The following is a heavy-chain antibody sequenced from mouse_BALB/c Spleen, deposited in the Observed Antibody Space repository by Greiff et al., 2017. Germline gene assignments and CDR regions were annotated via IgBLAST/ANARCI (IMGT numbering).Heavy chain of an antibody. CDR1: GFSLTSYG. V-gene: IGHV2-9*02. Sequence: QVHVRQSGPGLVAPSQSLSITCTVSGFSLTSYGVHWVRQPPGKGLEWLGVIWAGGSTNYNSALMSRLSISKDNSKSQVFLKMNSLQTDDTAMYYCAREIYRYDVSYAMDYWGQGTSVTVSS. CDR3: AREIYRYDVSYAMDY. D-gene: IGHD2-14*01. CDR2: IWAGGST. J-gene: IGHJ4*01.